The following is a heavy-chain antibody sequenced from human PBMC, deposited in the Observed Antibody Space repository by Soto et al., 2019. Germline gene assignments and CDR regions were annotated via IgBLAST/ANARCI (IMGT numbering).Heavy chain of an antibody. D-gene: IGHD5-18*01. V-gene: IGHV1-69*12. CDR2: FIPMFGTA. CDR1: GGTFSTYA. Sequence: QVQLVQSGAEVKKPESSVKVSCKAPGGTFSTYAISWVRHAPGQGLEWMGGFIPMFGTANYAQRFQDRVTITADESTNTVYMELSSLRSEDTAVYFCASGIQLWLRRINNGYSGWGQGTLVTVSS. J-gene: IGHJ4*02. CDR3: ASGIQLWLRRINNGYSG.